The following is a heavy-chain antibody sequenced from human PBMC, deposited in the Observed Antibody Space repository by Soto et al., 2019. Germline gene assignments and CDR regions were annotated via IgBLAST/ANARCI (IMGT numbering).Heavy chain of an antibody. J-gene: IGHJ6*02. CDR3: ARDADITIFGVVNTYGMDV. CDR1: GFTFSSYS. D-gene: IGHD3-3*01. Sequence: PGGSLRLSCAASGFTFSSYSMNWVRQAPGKGLEWVSSISSSSSYIYYADSVKGRFTISRDNAKNSLYLQMNSLRAEDTAVYYCARDADITIFGVVNTYGMDVWGQGTTVTVSS. V-gene: IGHV3-21*01. CDR2: ISSSSSYI.